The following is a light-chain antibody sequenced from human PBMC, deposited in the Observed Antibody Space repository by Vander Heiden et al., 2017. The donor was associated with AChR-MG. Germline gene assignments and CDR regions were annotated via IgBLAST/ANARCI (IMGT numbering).Light chain of an antibody. Sequence: QSALTQPPSASGSPGQSVTISCTGTSSDVGGYNYVSWYQHHPGKAPKLMIYEVSKRPSGVPDRFSGSKSGNTASLTVSGLQAEDEADYYCSSYAGSNNFVVFGGGTKLTGL. CDR1: SSDVGGYNY. J-gene: IGLJ2*01. CDR3: SSYAGSNNFVV. CDR2: EVS. V-gene: IGLV2-8*01.